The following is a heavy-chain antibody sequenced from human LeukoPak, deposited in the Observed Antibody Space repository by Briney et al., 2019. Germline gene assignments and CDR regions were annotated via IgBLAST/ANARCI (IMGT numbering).Heavy chain of an antibody. CDR2: ISSSGSTI. D-gene: IGHD2-21*02. CDR1: GFTFSSYE. Sequence: GSLRLSCAASGFTFSSYEMNWVRQAPGKGLEWVSYISSSGSTIYYADSVKGRFTISRDNAKNTLYLQMNSLRAEDTAVYYCAREAGVTALSNDYWGQGTLVTVSS. J-gene: IGHJ4*02. V-gene: IGHV3-48*03. CDR3: AREAGVTALSNDY.